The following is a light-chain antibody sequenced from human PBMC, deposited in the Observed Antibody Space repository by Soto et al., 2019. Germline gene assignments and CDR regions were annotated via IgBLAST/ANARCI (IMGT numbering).Light chain of an antibody. CDR2: GAS. J-gene: IGKJ5*01. CDR1: QSISKY. CDR3: PQSYSTPPS. Sequence: DIQMTQSPSSLSASVGDSVTITCRASQSISKYLNWSQQKPGKAPKLLIYGASSLKSGVPSRFSGSGSGTDFTLTISSLQPEDFATYYCPQSYSTPPSFGQGTPLEI. V-gene: IGKV1-39*01.